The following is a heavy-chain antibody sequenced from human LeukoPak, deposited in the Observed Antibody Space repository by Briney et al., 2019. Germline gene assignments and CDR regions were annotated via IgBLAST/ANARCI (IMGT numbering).Heavy chain of an antibody. CDR2: VNHSGST. CDR1: GGSFSGYY. D-gene: IGHD6-19*01. V-gene: IGHV4-34*01. J-gene: IGHJ4*02. Sequence: PSETLSLTCAVYGGSFSGYYWSWIRQPPGKGLEWIGEVNHSGSTKYNPSLKSRVTISLDTSKNQFSLKLSSMTAADTAVYYCCGSGWFAGPFGYWGQGALVTVSS. CDR3: CGSGWFAGPFGY.